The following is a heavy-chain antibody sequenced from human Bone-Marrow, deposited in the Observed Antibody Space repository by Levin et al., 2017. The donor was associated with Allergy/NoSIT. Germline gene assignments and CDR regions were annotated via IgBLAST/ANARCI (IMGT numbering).Heavy chain of an antibody. CDR3: AKDPSTLGTMY. J-gene: IGHJ4*02. CDR1: GFTFSSYG. Sequence: GESLKISCAASGFTFSSYGMHWVRQAPGKGLEWVAVISYDGSNKYYADSVKGRFTISRDNSKNTLYLQMNSLRAEDTAVYYCAKDPSTLGTMYWGQGTLVTVSS. CDR2: ISYDGSNK. V-gene: IGHV3-30*18. D-gene: IGHD1-7*01.